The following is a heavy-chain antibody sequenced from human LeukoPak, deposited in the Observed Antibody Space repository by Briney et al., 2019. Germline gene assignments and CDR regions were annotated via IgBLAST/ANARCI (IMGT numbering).Heavy chain of an antibody. CDR1: GFTVSYNY. CDR3: ARAYYSQIDY. V-gene: IGHV3-66*01. Sequence: GSLRLSFAASGFTVSYNYMSWVRQAPRKGLEWVSIIYSGGSTYYADSVKGRFTISRDNSNNTLCLQMNSLSAEDTAVYYCARAYYSQIDYWGQGTLVTVSS. D-gene: IGHD3-22*01. J-gene: IGHJ4*02. CDR2: IYSGGST.